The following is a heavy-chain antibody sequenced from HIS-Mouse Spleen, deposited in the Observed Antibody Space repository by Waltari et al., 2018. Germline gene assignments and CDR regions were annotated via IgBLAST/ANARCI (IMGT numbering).Heavy chain of an antibody. V-gene: IGHV4-38-2*02. D-gene: IGHD5-18*01. CDR2: IYHSGST. CDR1: GYSISSGYY. CDR3: ARDGLDTA. Sequence: QVQLQESGPGLVKPSETLSLTCTVSGYSISSGYYWGWIRQPPGKGLEWIGSIYHSGSTYYNPSLKSRVTISVDTSKNQFSLKLSSVTAADTAVYYCARDGLDTAWGQGTVVTVSS. J-gene: IGHJ3*01.